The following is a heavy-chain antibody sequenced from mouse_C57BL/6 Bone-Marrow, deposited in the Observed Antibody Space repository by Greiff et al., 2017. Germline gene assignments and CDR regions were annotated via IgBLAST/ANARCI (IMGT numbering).Heavy chain of an antibody. CDR2: ISSGSSTI. Sequence: EVKLVESGGGLVKPGGSLKLSCAASGFTFSDYGMHWVRQAPEKGLEWVAYISSGSSTIYYADTVKGRFTISRDNAKNTLFLQMTSLRSEDTAMYDCARRILRFYWYFDVWGTGTTVTVSS. V-gene: IGHV5-17*01. D-gene: IGHD2-12*01. CDR3: ARRILRFYWYFDV. CDR1: GFTFSDYG. J-gene: IGHJ1*03.